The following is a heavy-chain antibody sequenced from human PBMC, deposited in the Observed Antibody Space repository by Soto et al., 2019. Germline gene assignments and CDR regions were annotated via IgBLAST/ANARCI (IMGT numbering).Heavy chain of an antibody. V-gene: IGHV3-30-3*01. Sequence: GGSLRLSCAASGFTFSSYAMHWVRQAPGKGLEWVAVISYDGSNKYYADSVKGRFTISRDNSKNKIYLQMKSLRTEDTAVYYCARDAWVGGYCISGSCSVNWFDPRGQGTLVTVSS. D-gene: IGHD2-15*01. CDR3: ARDAWVGGYCISGSCSVNWFDP. CDR2: ISYDGSNK. J-gene: IGHJ5*02. CDR1: GFTFSSYA.